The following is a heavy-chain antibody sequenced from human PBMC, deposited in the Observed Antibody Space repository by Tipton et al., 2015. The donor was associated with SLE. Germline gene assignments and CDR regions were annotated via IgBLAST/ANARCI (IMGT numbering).Heavy chain of an antibody. D-gene: IGHD6-6*01. J-gene: IGHJ2*01. CDR3: ARDPAPYSSPSEYFDL. V-gene: IGHV4-59*01. CDR2: IYYSGST. Sequence: LRLSCTVSGGSISSYYWSWIRQPPGKGLEWIGYIYYSGSTNYNPSLKSRVTISVDTSKNQFSLKLGSVTAADTAVYYCARDPAPYSSPSEYFDLWGRGTLVTVSS. CDR1: GGSISSYY.